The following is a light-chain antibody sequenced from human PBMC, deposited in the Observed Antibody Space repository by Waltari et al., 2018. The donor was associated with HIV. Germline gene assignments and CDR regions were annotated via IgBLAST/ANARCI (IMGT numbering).Light chain of an antibody. Sequence: DIQMSQAPSSLSASVGDRVTITCLASRDISNDFAWYQQKSGEVPKLLIYGASTLRSGGSSRFRGSGSGTEFTLTINGLQPEDVASYYCQNYDSAPVAFGQGTRLEI. CDR1: RDISND. J-gene: IGKJ5*01. CDR3: QNYDSAPVA. CDR2: GAS. V-gene: IGKV1-27*01.